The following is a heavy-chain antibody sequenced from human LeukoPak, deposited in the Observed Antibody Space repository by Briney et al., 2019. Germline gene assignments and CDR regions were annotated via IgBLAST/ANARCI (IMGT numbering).Heavy chain of an antibody. CDR3: ARRPSSGWYYCDY. CDR1: GGSISSYY. J-gene: IGHJ4*02. CDR2: IYYSGST. D-gene: IGHD6-19*01. V-gene: IGHV4-59*08. Sequence: PSETLSLTCTVSGGSISSYYWGWIRQPPGKGLEWIGYIYYSGSTNYNSSLTSRVTISVDTSKNQFSLKLSSVTAADTAVYYCARRPSSGWYYCDYWGQGTLVTVSS.